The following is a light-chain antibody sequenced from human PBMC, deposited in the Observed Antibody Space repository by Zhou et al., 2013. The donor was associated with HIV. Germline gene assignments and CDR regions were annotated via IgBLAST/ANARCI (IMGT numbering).Light chain of an antibody. CDR1: QSLYSN. V-gene: IGKV3-15*01. CDR2: GAS. Sequence: EIVLTQSPATLSVSPGERATLSCRASQSLYSNLAWYQQKPGQAPRLLMYGASTRATGIPARFSGSGSGTEFTLIISSLQSEDFAVYYCQQYNNWPPLTFGGGTKVEIK. J-gene: IGKJ4*01. CDR3: QQYNNWPPLT.